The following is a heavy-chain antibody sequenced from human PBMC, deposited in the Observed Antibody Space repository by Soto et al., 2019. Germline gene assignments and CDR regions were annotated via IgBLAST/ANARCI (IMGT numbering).Heavy chain of an antibody. V-gene: IGHV1-2*04. D-gene: IGHD3-3*01. Sequence: GASVKVSCKASGYTFAGYYMQWVRQAPGQGLEWMGWINPNSGGTNYAQKFQGWVTMTRDTSISTAYMELSRLRSDDTAVYYCARNKDFWSGYPDDAFDIWGQGTMVTVSS. J-gene: IGHJ3*02. CDR3: ARNKDFWSGYPDDAFDI. CDR2: INPNSGGT. CDR1: GYTFAGYY.